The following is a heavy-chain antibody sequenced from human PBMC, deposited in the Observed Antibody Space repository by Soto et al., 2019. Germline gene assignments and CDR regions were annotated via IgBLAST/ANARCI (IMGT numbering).Heavy chain of an antibody. CDR2: IIPILGIA. V-gene: IGHV1-69*02. Sequence: SVKVSCKASGGTFSSYTISWVRQAPGQGLEWMGRIIPILGIANYAQKFQGRVTITADKSTSTAYMELSSLRAEDTAVYYCAKIAAAGDAFDIWGQGTMVTVSS. J-gene: IGHJ3*02. CDR3: AKIAAAGDAFDI. D-gene: IGHD6-13*01. CDR1: GGTFSSYT.